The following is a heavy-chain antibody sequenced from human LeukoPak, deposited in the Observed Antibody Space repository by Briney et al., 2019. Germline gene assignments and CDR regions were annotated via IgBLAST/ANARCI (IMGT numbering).Heavy chain of an antibody. D-gene: IGHD2-15*01. J-gene: IGHJ5*02. CDR3: VRSPACSSGTCYPNWFDP. Sequence: GESLKISCEASGHSFTNHWIGWVRQMPGKGLEWMGIINLGDSETQYSPSFQGQVTISADKSISSAYLQWSSLKASDTAMYYCVRSPACSSGTCYPNWFDPWGQGTLVTVSS. V-gene: IGHV5-51*01. CDR1: GHSFTNHW. CDR2: INLGDSET.